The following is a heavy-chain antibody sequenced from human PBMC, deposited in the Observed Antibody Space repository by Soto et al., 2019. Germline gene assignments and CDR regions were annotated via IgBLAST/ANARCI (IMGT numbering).Heavy chain of an antibody. Sequence: SETLSLTCTVSGGSVGSDNYSWSWVRQPPGKGLEWIGYIYRSGSTYYNPSLKSRVTISLDRSKNQFSLSLTSVTAADTAVYYCAREDRAEIYYGMDVWRQGTTVTVSS. J-gene: IGHJ6*01. D-gene: IGHD6-19*01. CDR1: GGSVGSDNYS. CDR3: AREDRAEIYYGMDV. V-gene: IGHV4-30-2*01. CDR2: IYRSGST.